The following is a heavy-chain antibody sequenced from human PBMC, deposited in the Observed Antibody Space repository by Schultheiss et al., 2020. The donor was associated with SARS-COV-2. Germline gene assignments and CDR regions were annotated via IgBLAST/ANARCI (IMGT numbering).Heavy chain of an antibody. CDR1: GGSISSYY. CDR2: IYYSGST. V-gene: IGHV4-59*12. D-gene: IGHD3-22*01. Sequence: SETLSLTCTVSGGSISSYYWSWIRQPPGKGLEWIGYIYYSGSTYYNPSLKSRVTISVDTSKNQFSLKLGSVTAADTAVYYCARDEGDYYYDSSGDAFDIWGQGTMVTVSS. J-gene: IGHJ3*02. CDR3: ARDEGDYYYDSSGDAFDI.